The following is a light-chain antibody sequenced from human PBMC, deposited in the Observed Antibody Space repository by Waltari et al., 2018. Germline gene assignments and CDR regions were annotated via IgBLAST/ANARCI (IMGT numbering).Light chain of an antibody. J-gene: IGKJ4*01. CDR2: WAS. Sequence: DIVMTQSPDSLAVSLGERATINCKSSQSVLYSSNNRNYLTWYQQKPGQPPKLLIYWASIRESGVPDSFSGSGSGTDFTLTISSLQAEDVAVYYCQQYYTTPLTFGGGAKVEIK. CDR1: QSVLYSSNNRNY. CDR3: QQYYTTPLT. V-gene: IGKV4-1*01.